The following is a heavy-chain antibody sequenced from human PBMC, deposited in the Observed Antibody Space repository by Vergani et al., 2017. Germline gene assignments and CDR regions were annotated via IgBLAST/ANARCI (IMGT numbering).Heavy chain of an antibody. CDR2: IRSKNDGGTA. CDR1: GITFKNAW. D-gene: IGHD2-2*02. Sequence: EVQVVESGGGWIKPGGSLRLSCVVSGITFKNAWINWVRQAPGKGLEWIGRIRSKNDGGTADYAATLKGRFTISRDDSKNSAFLLVNNLKTEDTAVYFCYTDYHDYWGQGTLVTVSS. V-gene: IGHV3-15*01. CDR3: YTDYHDY. J-gene: IGHJ4*02.